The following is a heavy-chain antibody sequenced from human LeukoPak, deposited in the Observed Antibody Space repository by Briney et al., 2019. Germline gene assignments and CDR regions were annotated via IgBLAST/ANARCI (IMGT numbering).Heavy chain of an antibody. J-gene: IGHJ4*02. Sequence: PGGSLRVSCADSGYTFSSNGMHWVRQAPGKGLEWVAVISYDGSNKYYADSVKGRFTISRDNSKNTLYLQMNSLRAEDTAVYYCAKDTLLAQGLFDYWGQGTLVTVSS. V-gene: IGHV3-30*18. D-gene: IGHD1-26*01. CDR2: ISYDGSNK. CDR1: GYTFSSNG. CDR3: AKDTLLAQGLFDY.